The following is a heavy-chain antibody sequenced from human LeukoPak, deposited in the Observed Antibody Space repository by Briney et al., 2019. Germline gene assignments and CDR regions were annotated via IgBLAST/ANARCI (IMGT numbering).Heavy chain of an antibody. Sequence: SVKVSCKASGGTFISYTISWVRQAPGQGREWMGRIIPILGIANYAQKFQGRVTITADKSTSTAYMELSSLRSEDTAVYYCASYFWSGYYYDYWGQGTLVTVSS. CDR2: IIPILGIA. CDR3: ASYFWSGYYYDY. CDR1: GGTFISYT. V-gene: IGHV1-69*02. D-gene: IGHD3-3*01. J-gene: IGHJ4*02.